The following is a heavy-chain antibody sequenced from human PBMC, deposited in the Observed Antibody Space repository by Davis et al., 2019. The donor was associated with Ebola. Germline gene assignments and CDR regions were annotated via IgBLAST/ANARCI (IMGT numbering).Heavy chain of an antibody. CDR2: INPSGGST. J-gene: IGHJ5*02. Sequence: AASVKVSCKASGYTFTSYYMHWVRQAPGQGLEWMGIINPSGGSTSYAQKFQGRVTMTRDTSTSTVYMELSSLRSEDTAVYYCARGYDFWSGYFRWFDPWGQGTLVTVSS. CDR3: ARGYDFWSGYFRWFDP. D-gene: IGHD3-3*01. V-gene: IGHV1-46*01. CDR1: GYTFTSYY.